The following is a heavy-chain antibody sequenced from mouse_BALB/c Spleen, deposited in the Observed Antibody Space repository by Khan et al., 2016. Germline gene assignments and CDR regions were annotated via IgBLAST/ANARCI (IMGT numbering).Heavy chain of an antibody. CDR1: GYSITSDYA. Sequence: EVQLQESGPGLVKPSQSLSLTCTVTGYSITSDYAWNWIRQFPGNKLERMGYISYRGSTNYNQSLKSSISITRDTSKNQFFMQLNSVTTEDTATYFCASDPYGYDLAWFAYWGQGTLVSVSA. V-gene: IGHV3-2*02. CDR3: ASDPYGYDLAWFAY. CDR2: ISYRGST. J-gene: IGHJ3*01. D-gene: IGHD2-2*01.